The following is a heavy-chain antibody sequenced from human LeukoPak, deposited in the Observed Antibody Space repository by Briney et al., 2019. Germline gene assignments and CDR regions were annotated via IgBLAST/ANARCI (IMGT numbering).Heavy chain of an antibody. Sequence: PGRSLRLSCAASGFTFSSYGMHWVRQAPGKGLEWVAVISYDGSNKYYADSVKGRFTISRDNSKNTLYLQMNSLRAEDTAVYYCAKKRGYSAYDPDYWGQGTLVTVSS. CDR3: AKKRGYSAYDPDY. D-gene: IGHD5-12*01. V-gene: IGHV3-30*18. CDR2: ISYDGSNK. J-gene: IGHJ4*02. CDR1: GFTFSSYG.